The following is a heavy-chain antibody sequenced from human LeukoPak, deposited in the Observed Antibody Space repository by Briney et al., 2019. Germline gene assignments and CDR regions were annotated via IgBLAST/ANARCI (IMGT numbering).Heavy chain of an antibody. V-gene: IGHV1-18*01. Sequence: ASVNVSCKASGYTFTIYGISWVRQAPGQGLEWMGGISAYNGNTNYAQKLQGRVTMTTDTSTSTAYMELRSLRSDDTAVYYCARDSYDILTGYYDLGEPLDYWGQGTLVTVSS. J-gene: IGHJ4*02. CDR1: GYTFTIYG. CDR2: ISAYNGNT. D-gene: IGHD3-9*01. CDR3: ARDSYDILTGYYDLGEPLDY.